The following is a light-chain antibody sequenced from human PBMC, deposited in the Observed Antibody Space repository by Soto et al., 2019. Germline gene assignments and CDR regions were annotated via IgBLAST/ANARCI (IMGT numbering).Light chain of an antibody. CDR3: GTWDSSLSAGI. J-gene: IGLJ2*01. Sequence: QSVLTQPPSVSAAPGLTVTISCSGSSSNIGNNYVSWYRQLPGTAPKLLIYDNNKRPSGIPDRFSVSKSGTSATLVITGLQTGDEADYFCGTWDSSLSAGIFGGGTQLTVL. CDR2: DNN. CDR1: SSNIGNNY. V-gene: IGLV1-51*01.